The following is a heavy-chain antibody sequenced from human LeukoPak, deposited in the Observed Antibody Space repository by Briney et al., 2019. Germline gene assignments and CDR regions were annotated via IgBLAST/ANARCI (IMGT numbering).Heavy chain of an antibody. D-gene: IGHD3-22*01. J-gene: IGHJ2*01. CDR3: ARDRDSSGLRDFDL. CDR2: IYYSGNT. CDR1: GGSISSYY. Sequence: SETLSLTCTVSGGSISSYYWSWIREPPGKGLEWIGYIYYSGNTNYNPSLKSRVSISIDTSKNQFSLQLSSVTAADTAVYYCARDRDSSGLRDFDLWGRGTLVTVSA. V-gene: IGHV4-59*01.